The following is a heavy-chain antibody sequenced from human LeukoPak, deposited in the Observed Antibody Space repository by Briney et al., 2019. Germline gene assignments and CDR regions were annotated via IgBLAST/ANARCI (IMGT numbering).Heavy chain of an antibody. V-gene: IGHV3-7*01. CDR3: ARDRYGDYVIDY. Sequence: GGSLRLSCVASGFTFSDYWMSWVRQAPGKGLEWVANIKSDESERFFLDSVKGRFTVSRDNAKNSLYLQMDSLRAEDTAVYYCARDRYGDYVIDYWGQGTLVIVSS. J-gene: IGHJ4*02. D-gene: IGHD4-17*01. CDR1: GFTFSDYW. CDR2: IKSDESER.